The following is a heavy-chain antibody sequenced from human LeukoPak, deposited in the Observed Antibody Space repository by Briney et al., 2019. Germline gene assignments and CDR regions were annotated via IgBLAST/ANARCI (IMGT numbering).Heavy chain of an antibody. Sequence: GASVKVSCKASGYTFISYGLSWVRQAPGQGLEWVGWISAYTGNTNYAQKFQGRVTMTTDTSTSTAYMDLRSLRSDDTAVYYCARDGVSGTYAVGWGQGTLVSVSS. CDR2: ISAYTGNT. V-gene: IGHV1-18*01. CDR1: GYTFISYG. J-gene: IGHJ4*02. D-gene: IGHD3-10*01. CDR3: ARDGVSGTYAVG.